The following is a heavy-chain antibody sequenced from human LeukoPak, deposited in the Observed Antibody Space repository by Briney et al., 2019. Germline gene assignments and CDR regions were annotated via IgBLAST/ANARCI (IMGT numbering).Heavy chain of an antibody. D-gene: IGHD5-18*01. CDR3: AREVSGRGYSYGYDY. CDR1: GGSISSGGYY. J-gene: IGHJ4*02. Sequence: SETLSLTCTVSGGSISSGGYYWSWIRQHPGKGLERIGYIYYSGSTYYNPSLKSRVTISVDTSKNQFSLKLSSVTAADTAVYYCAREVSGRGYSYGYDYWGQGTLVTVSS. CDR2: IYYSGST. V-gene: IGHV4-31*03.